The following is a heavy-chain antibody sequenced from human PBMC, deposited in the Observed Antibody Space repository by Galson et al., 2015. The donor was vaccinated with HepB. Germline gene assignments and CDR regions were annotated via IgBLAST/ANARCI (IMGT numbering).Heavy chain of an antibody. CDR1: GYSFTSYW. J-gene: IGHJ2*01. Sequence: QSGAEVKKPGESLRISCKGSGYSFTSYWISWVRQMPGKGLEWMGRIDPSDSYTNYSPSFQGHVTISANKSISTAYLQWSSLKASDTAMYYCAISARVWGLGKENWYFDLWGRGTLVTVSS. CDR2: IDPSDSYT. CDR3: AISARVWGLGKENWYFDL. V-gene: IGHV5-10-1*01. D-gene: IGHD3-16*01.